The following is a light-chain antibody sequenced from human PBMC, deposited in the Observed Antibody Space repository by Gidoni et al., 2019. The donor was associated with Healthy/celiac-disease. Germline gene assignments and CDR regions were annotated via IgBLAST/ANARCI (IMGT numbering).Light chain of an antibody. CDR2: AAS. Sequence: DIQLTQSPSFLSASVGDRVTITCWASQGISSYLAWYQQKPGKAPKLLIYAASTLQSGGPSRFSGSGSGTEFTLTISSLQPEDFATYYCQQLNSYPPSFGQGTKLEIK. V-gene: IGKV1-9*01. CDR3: QQLNSYPPS. J-gene: IGKJ2*03. CDR1: QGISSY.